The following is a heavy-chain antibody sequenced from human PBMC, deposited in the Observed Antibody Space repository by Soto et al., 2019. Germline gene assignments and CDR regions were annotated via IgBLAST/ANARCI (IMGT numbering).Heavy chain of an antibody. V-gene: IGHV3-21*05. CDR2: ISSSSSYI. CDR1: GFTFSNYA. CDR3: ATLVVVAARDY. J-gene: IGHJ4*02. Sequence: GGSMRLSCAASGFTFSNYAMSWVRQAPGKGLEWLSYISSSSSYIYYADSVKGRFIISRDNAKNSLYLQMNSLSAEDTAIYYCATLVVVAARDYWGQGTLVTVSS. D-gene: IGHD2-15*01.